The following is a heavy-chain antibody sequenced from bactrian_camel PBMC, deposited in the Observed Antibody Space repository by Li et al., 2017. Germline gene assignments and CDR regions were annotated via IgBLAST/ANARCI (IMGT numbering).Heavy chain of an antibody. Sequence: HVQLVESGGGTVEPGDSLKLTCKASGFTFRSHYMYWLRQATGKQLEGIAGVTTFGRPTDVADSVKGRFIISRDNDENTVYLQMNRLQPEDTGVYYCANVPPTSLAVGLGARGQGTQVTVS. V-gene: IGHV3S1*01. CDR1: GFTFRSHY. D-gene: IGHD5*01. CDR2: VTTFGRPT. J-gene: IGHJ4*01.